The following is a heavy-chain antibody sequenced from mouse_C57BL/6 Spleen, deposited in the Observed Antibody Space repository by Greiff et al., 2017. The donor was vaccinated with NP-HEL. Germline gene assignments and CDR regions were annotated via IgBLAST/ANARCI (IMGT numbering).Heavy chain of an antibody. CDR1: GYTFTDYE. Sequence: QVQLQQSGAELVRPGASVTLSCKASGYTFTDYEMHWVKQTPVHGLEWIGAIDPETGGTAYNQKFKGKAILTADKSSSTAYMELRSLTSEDSAVYYCTRGITTAHYYAMDYWGQGTSVTVSS. V-gene: IGHV1-15*01. D-gene: IGHD1-1*01. CDR2: IDPETGGT. CDR3: TRGITTAHYYAMDY. J-gene: IGHJ4*01.